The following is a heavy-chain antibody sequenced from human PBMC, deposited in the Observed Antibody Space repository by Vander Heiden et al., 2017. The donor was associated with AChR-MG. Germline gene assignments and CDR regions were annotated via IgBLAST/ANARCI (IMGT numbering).Heavy chain of an antibody. CDR2: ISAATGNT. CDR1: GYNFTTNA. CDR3: ARGGSPLWAS. Sequence: QVQLVQSGAEVKKPGASVKVSCTASGYNFTTNAIHWLRQAPGQSLEWMGWISAATGNTKFSQTFQGRVTFTRDISATTAYMGLSGLKSGDTSIYYCARGGSPLWASWGQGTLVTVSS. D-gene: IGHD3-16*01. J-gene: IGHJ1*01. V-gene: IGHV1-3*01.